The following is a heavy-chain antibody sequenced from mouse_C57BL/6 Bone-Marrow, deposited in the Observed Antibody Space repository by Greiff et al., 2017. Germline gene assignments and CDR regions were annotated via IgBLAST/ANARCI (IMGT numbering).Heavy chain of an antibody. Sequence: QVQLQQSGAELVRPGTSVKMSCKASGYTFTNYWIGWAKQRPGHGLEWIGDIYPGGGYTNYNEKFKGKATLTADKSSSTAYMQFSSLTSEDSAIYCCARQVFDWYFDVWGTGTTVTVSS. D-gene: IGHD2-14*01. CDR3: ARQVFDWYFDV. J-gene: IGHJ1*03. CDR1: GYTFTNYW. V-gene: IGHV1-63*01. CDR2: IYPGGGYT.